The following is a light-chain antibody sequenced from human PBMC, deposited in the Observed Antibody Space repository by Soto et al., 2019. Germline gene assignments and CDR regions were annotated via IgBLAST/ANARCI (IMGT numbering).Light chain of an antibody. CDR2: EVT. J-gene: IGLJ1*01. Sequence: QSALTQPPSASASPGQSVTISCTGTSSDVGGYDYVSWYQHHPGKAPKLMIYEVTKRPSGVPDRFSGSKSGNTASLTISGLQAEDEADYYCSSYTTSRAYVFGIGTKVTVL. V-gene: IGLV2-8*01. CDR1: SSDVGGYDY. CDR3: SSYTTSRAYV.